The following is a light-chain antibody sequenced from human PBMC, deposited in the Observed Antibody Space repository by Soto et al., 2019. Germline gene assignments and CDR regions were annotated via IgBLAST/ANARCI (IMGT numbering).Light chain of an antibody. V-gene: IGKV1-17*01. CDR3: LQHNTYPLT. CDR2: AAS. CDR1: QGIRSG. Sequence: DIQMTHSPSSLSASVGDRVTITCRASQGIRSGLGWYQQKPGKAPKRLIDAASSLQSGVPSRFSGSGSGTEFTLTISSLQPEDFATYYCLQHNTYPLTFGGGTKVDIK. J-gene: IGKJ4*01.